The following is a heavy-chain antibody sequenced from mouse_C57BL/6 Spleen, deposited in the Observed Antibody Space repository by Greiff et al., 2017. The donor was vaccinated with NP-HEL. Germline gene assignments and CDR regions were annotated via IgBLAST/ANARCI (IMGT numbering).Heavy chain of an antibody. J-gene: IGHJ1*03. CDR3: ARGRYYGSSYGYFDV. Sequence: DVQLQESGPELVKPGDSVKISCKASGYSFTGYFMNWVMQSHGKSLEWIGRINPYNGDTFYNQKFKGKATLTVDKSSSTAHMELRSLTSEDSAVYYCARGRYYGSSYGYFDVWGTGTTVTVSS. CDR2: INPYNGDT. CDR1: GYSFTGYF. V-gene: IGHV1-20*01. D-gene: IGHD1-1*01.